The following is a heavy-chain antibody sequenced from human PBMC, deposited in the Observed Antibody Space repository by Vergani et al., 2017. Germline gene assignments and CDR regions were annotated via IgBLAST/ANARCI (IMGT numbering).Heavy chain of an antibody. D-gene: IGHD6-13*01. CDR2: IYTSGST. CDR3: AREPEIAQQLAGFDP. J-gene: IGHJ5*02. CDR1: GGSISSGSYY. V-gene: IGHV4-61*02. Sequence: QVQLQQWGAGLVKPSQTLSLTCTVSGGSISSGSYYWSWIRQPAGKGLEWIGRIYTSGSTNYNPSLKSRVTISVDTSKNQFSLKLSSVTAADTAVYYCAREPEIAQQLAGFDPWGQGTLVTVSS.